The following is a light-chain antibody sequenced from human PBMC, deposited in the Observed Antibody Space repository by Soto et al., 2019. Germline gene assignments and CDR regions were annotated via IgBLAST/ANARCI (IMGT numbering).Light chain of an antibody. J-gene: IGLJ2*01. CDR2: SNN. Sequence: QSALTQPPPASGTPGQRVTIACSGSSSNIGSNTVNWYQQLPGTAPKVLIYSNNQRPSGVPDRFSGSKSATSASLAISGLQSDDEAEYYCAAWDDSLNGVVFGGGTQLTVL. CDR3: AAWDDSLNGVV. V-gene: IGLV1-44*01. CDR1: SSNIGSNT.